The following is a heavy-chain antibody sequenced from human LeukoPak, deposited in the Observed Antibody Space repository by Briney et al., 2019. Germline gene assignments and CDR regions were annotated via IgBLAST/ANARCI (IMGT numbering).Heavy chain of an antibody. Sequence: GGSLRLSCTASGFIFGDYAMSWVRQAPGKGLEWVGFIRSKAYGGTTDYAASVKGRFTISRDDSKSIAYLQMNSLKTEDTAVYYCTRDSLRTNYYMDVWGKGTTVTVSS. CDR1: GFIFGDYA. V-gene: IGHV3-49*04. D-gene: IGHD4-17*01. CDR2: IRSKAYGGTT. CDR3: TRDSLRTNYYMDV. J-gene: IGHJ6*03.